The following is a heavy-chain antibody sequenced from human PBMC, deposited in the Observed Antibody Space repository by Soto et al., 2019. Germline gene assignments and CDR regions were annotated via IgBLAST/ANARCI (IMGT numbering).Heavy chain of an antibody. CDR3: AGGCSNGSCFGSF. CDR1: GFTFSSYW. J-gene: IGHJ4*02. Sequence: EVQLVESGGGLVQPGGSLRLSCAASGFTFSSYWMHWVRQAPGKGLVWVSRINRDGSSTNYADSVKGRFTISRDNAKNTLYLQINSLRAEDTAVYYCAGGCSNGSCFGSFWGQGTLVTVSS. D-gene: IGHD2-8*01. CDR2: INRDGSST. V-gene: IGHV3-74*01.